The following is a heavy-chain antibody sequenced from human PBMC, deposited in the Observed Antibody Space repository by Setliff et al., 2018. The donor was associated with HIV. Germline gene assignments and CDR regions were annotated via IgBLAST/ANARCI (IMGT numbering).Heavy chain of an antibody. CDR3: ARLMSSPSGGHFDY. Sequence: SETLSLTCTVSGGSVSSGSYYWSWIRQPPGKGLEWIGYIYYSGSTKHNPSLKSRVTISLDTSKNQFSLKLSSVTAADTAVYYCARLMSSPSGGHFDYWGQGTLVTVSS. J-gene: IGHJ4*02. D-gene: IGHD6-19*01. V-gene: IGHV4-61*01. CDR2: IYYSGST. CDR1: GGSVSSGSYY.